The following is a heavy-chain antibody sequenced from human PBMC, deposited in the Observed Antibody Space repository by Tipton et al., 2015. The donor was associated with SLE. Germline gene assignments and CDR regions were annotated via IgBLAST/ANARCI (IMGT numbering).Heavy chain of an antibody. CDR1: GFTFSSYA. D-gene: IGHD2-15*01. J-gene: IGHJ4*02. V-gene: IGHV3-30*04. Sequence: SLRLSCAASGFTFSSYAMHWVRQAPGKGLEWVAVISYDGSNKYYADSVKGRFTISRDNSKNTLYLQMNSLRAEDTAVYYCARDLLGSLYYFASWGQGTLVTVSS. CDR3: ARDLLGSLYYFAS. CDR2: ISYDGSNK.